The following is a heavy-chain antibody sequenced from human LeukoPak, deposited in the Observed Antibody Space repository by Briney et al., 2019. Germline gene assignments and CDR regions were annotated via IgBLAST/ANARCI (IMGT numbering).Heavy chain of an antibody. Sequence: SETLSLTCAVYGGSFSGYYWSWIRQPPGKGLEWIGEINHSGSTNYNPSLKSRVTISVDTSKNQFSLKLSSVTAADTAVYYCARLHIVVVPAAIVYYYYYYMDVWGKGTTVTVSS. CDR1: GGSFSGYY. D-gene: IGHD2-2*02. CDR3: ARLHIVVVPAAIVYYYYYYMDV. V-gene: IGHV4-34*01. J-gene: IGHJ6*03. CDR2: INHSGST.